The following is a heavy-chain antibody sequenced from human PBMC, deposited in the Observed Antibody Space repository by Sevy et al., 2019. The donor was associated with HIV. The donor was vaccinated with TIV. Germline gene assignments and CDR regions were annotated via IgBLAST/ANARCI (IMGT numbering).Heavy chain of an antibody. J-gene: IGHJ5*02. V-gene: IGHV3-74*01. CDR1: GFTFSSYW. CDR2: INSDGSST. CDR3: ARDPRPPGIPAAGTKSDWFDP. Sequence: GGSLKISCAASGFTFSSYWMHWVRQAPGKGLVWVSRINSDGSSTSYADSVKGRFTISRDNAKNTLYLQMNSLRAEDTAVYYCARDPRPPGIPAAGTKSDWFDPWGQGTLVTVSS. D-gene: IGHD6-13*01.